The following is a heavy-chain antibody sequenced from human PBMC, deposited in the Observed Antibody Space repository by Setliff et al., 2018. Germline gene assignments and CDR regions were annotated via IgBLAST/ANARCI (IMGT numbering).Heavy chain of an antibody. CDR3: ASYSSGWYRRLT. CDR2: ISGSGAI. V-gene: IGHV3-23*01. D-gene: IGHD6-19*01. CDR1: GFTFSNYA. Sequence: GGSLRLSCAASGFTFSNYAMSWVRQAPGKGLEWVSAISGSGAISYADSVKGRFTVSRDNSKNTLYLQMNSLRAEDTAVYYCASYSSGWYRRLTWGQGTLVTVSS. J-gene: IGHJ4*02.